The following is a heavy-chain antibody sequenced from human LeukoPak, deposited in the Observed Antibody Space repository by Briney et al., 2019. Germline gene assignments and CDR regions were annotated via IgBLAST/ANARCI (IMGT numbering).Heavy chain of an antibody. J-gene: IGHJ6*02. CDR3: ARARGYSYGTYYYYGMDV. CDR2: INPNSGGT. D-gene: IGHD5-18*01. V-gene: IGHV1-2*04. Sequence: ASVKVSCKASGYTFTNYFMHWVRQAPGQGLEWMGWINPNSGGTNYAQKFQGWVTMTRDTSISTAYMELSRLRSDDTAVYYCARARGYSYGTYYYYGMDVWGQGTTVTVSS. CDR1: GYTFTNYF.